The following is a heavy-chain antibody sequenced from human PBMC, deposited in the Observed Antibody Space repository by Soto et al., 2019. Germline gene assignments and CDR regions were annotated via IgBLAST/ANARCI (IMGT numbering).Heavy chain of an antibody. CDR2: ISWNSGSI. J-gene: IGHJ4*02. V-gene: IGHV3-9*01. CDR1: GFTFDDYA. D-gene: IGHD3-22*01. Sequence: GGSLRLSCAASGFTFDDYAMHWVRQAPGKGLEWVSGISWNSGSIGYADSVKGRFTISRDNAKNSLYLQMNSLRAEDTAVYYCARYYDSSGYYLVWGQGTLVTVSS. CDR3: ARYYDSSGYYLV.